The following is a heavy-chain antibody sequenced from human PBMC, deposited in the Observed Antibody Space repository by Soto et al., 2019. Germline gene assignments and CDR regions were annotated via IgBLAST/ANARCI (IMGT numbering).Heavy chain of an antibody. J-gene: IGHJ4*02. Sequence: QVQLVQSGAEVKKPGASVKVSCKASGYTFTGYYMHWVRQAPGQGPEWMGWIHPNSGGTTYAQKFQGRVTVTRDTSISTAYMELSSLRSDDTAVYYCARGGSSSLDYWGQGTLVTVSS. D-gene: IGHD6-6*01. CDR3: ARGGSSSLDY. CDR1: GYTFTGYY. V-gene: IGHV1-2*02. CDR2: IHPNSGGT.